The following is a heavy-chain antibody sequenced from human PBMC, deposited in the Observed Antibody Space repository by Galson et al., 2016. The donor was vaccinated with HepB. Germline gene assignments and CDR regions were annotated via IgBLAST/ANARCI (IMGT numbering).Heavy chain of an antibody. V-gene: IGHV3-23*01. J-gene: IGHJ6*02. CDR2: ISGTSASK. D-gene: IGHD1-14*01. CDR3: AKGGTPDNQTVNVAMDV. Sequence: SLRLSCAVSGFSFSSYAMNWVRQAPGKGLEWVSVISGTSASKFYGDSVKGRFTISRDNSKNTLSLQMNRLRADDTAVYYCAKGGTPDNQTVNVAMDVWGQGTLVTASS. CDR1: GFSFSSYA.